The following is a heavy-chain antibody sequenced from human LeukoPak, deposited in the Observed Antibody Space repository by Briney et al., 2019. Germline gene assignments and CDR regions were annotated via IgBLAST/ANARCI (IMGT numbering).Heavy chain of an antibody. CDR2: IYSGGNT. Sequence: PGGSLRLSCAASGLTVSSNYMTWVRQAPGKGLEWVSVIYSGGNTYYADSVKGRFSISRDNSKNTVYLQMNSLRVEDTAVYYCARLVTGTTVINSGWFDPWGQGTLVTVSS. CDR1: GLTVSSNY. CDR3: ARLVTGTTVINSGWFDP. V-gene: IGHV3-66*04. D-gene: IGHD4-23*01. J-gene: IGHJ5*02.